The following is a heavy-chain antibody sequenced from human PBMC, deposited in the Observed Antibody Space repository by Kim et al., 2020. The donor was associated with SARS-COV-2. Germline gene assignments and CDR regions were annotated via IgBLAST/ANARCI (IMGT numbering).Heavy chain of an antibody. CDR2: ISYDGSHK. J-gene: IGHJ4*02. CDR1: GFSFSSYA. Sequence: GGSLRLSCEASGFSFSSYAMHWVRQAPGKGLEWVAVISYDGSHKYHADSVTGRFTISGDNSKNTLYLQMNSLRSEDTAVYYCAREYTISAETRFDYWGQGTLVTVSS. D-gene: IGHD6-6*01. V-gene: IGHV3-30-3*01. CDR3: AREYTISAETRFDY.